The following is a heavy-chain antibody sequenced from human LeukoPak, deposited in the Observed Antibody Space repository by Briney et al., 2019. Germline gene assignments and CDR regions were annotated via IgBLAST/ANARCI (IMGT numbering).Heavy chain of an antibody. CDR3: ARVYSPFSTWFDP. V-gene: IGHV3-48*04. D-gene: IGHD1-26*01. CDR2: ISGSGSII. Sequence: GGSLRLSCAASGFTFSSYWMSWVRQAPGKGLEWISYISGSGSIIYDADSVKGRFTISRDNAKNSLYLQMNSLRAEDTAVYHCARVYSPFSTWFDPWGQGTLVTVSS. CDR1: GFTFSSYW. J-gene: IGHJ5*02.